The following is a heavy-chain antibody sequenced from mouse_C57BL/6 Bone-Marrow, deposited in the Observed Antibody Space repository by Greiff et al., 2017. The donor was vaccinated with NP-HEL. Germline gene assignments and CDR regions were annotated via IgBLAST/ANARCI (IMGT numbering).Heavy chain of an antibody. J-gene: IGHJ2*01. CDR2: IHPNSGST. V-gene: IGHV1-64*01. D-gene: IGHD1-1*01. CDR1: GYTFTSYW. CDR3: ARRGLLLRYYFDY. Sequence: QVQLQQPGAELVKPGASVKLSCKASGYTFTSYWMHWVKQRPGQGLEWIGMIHPNSGSTNYNEKFKSKATLTVDKSSSTAYMQLSSVTSEDSAVYYCARRGLLLRYYFDYWGQGTTLTVSS.